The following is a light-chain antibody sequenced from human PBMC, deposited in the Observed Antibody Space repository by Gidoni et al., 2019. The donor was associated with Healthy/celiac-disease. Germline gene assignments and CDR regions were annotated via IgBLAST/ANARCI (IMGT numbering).Light chain of an antibody. CDR3: QRTYYAPPYT. CDR2: SAS. J-gene: IGKJ2*01. CDR1: QGISSY. V-gene: IGKV1-27*01. Sequence: DIQLTQSPSSLSASVGDIATITCRVSQGISSYLNWYRQKQVKVPKLLIYSASDLQSAVPSRYSGSGSGTDIDLTISSMQPEDDAAYFGQRTYYAPPYTFGQGTKLEIK.